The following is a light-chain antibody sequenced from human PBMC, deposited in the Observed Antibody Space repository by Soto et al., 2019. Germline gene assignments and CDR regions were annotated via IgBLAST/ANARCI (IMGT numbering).Light chain of an antibody. CDR2: DVS. CDR3: CSYAGSYSYVV. J-gene: IGLJ2*01. V-gene: IGLV2-11*01. CDR1: SSDVGAYNF. Sequence: QSVLTQPASVSGSPGQSITISCTRTSSDVGAYNFVSWYQQHPGKAPKLMIYDVSKRPSGVPDRFSGSKSGNTASLTISGLQAEDEADYYCCSYAGSYSYVVFGGGTKLTVL.